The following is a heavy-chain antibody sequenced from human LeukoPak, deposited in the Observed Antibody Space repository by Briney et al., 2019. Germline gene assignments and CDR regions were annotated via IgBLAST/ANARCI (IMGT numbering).Heavy chain of an antibody. D-gene: IGHD3-3*01. Sequence: GESLKISCEGSGYSFTSYWIGWVRQMPGKDLEWMAIIYPGDSDTRYSPSFQGQVTISADKSISTAYLQWSSLKASDTAMYYCARRHYDFWSGTREYYFDYWGQGTLVTVSS. CDR1: GYSFTSYW. CDR3: ARRHYDFWSGTREYYFDY. V-gene: IGHV5-51*01. J-gene: IGHJ4*02. CDR2: IYPGDSDT.